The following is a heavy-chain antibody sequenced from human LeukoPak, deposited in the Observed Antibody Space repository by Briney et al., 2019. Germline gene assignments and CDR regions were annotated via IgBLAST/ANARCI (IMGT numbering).Heavy chain of an antibody. CDR3: TREQEDCTGTTCYRAFDV. D-gene: IGHD2-2*01. V-gene: IGHV3-74*01. J-gene: IGHJ3*01. CDR1: GFTFGNYW. Sequence: GGSLRLSCAASGFTFGNYWINWVRQAPGKGLVWVSRVHSDGSITNYADSVKGRFSISRDSAKNTLYLQMSSLRSEDTAVYYCTREQEDCTGTTCYRAFDVWGQGTMVTVSS. CDR2: VHSDGSIT.